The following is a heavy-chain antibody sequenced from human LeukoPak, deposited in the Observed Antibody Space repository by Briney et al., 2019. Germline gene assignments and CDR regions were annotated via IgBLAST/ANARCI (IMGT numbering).Heavy chain of an antibody. Sequence: PGGSLRLSCAASGFTFSSYSMNWVRQAPGKGLEWVSSISSSSSYIYYADSVRGRFTISRDNAKNSLYLQMNSLRAEDTAVYYCARVECSGGSCYLSDYYYYYYVDVWGKGTTVTVSS. CDR1: GFTFSSYS. CDR3: ARVECSGGSCYLSDYYYYYYVDV. D-gene: IGHD2-15*01. CDR2: ISSSSSYI. V-gene: IGHV3-21*01. J-gene: IGHJ6*03.